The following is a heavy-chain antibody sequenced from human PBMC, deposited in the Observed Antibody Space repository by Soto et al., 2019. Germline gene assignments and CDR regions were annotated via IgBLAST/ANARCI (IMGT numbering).Heavy chain of an antibody. CDR2: TYYRSRWYN. J-gene: IGHJ6*03. CDR1: GDSVSSNNAA. Sequence: SQSLSLTCAISGDSVSSNNAAWNWIRQSPSRGLEWLGRTYYRSRWYNDYAVSVKSRITVNPDTSKNQFSLQLTSVTPEDTAVYYCAGTTSHYWYYMDVWGKGTTVTVSS. V-gene: IGHV6-1*01. CDR3: AGTTSHYWYYMDV. D-gene: IGHD1-7*01.